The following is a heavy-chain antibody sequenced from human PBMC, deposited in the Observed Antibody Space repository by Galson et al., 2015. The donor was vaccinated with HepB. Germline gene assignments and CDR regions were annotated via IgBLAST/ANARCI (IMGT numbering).Heavy chain of an antibody. CDR3: ARATLGAYYYDSSGYYYRPAGYNYYGMDV. V-gene: IGHV4-34*01. CDR1: GGSFSGYY. CDR2: INHSGST. J-gene: IGHJ6*02. Sequence: ETLSLTCAVYGGSFSGYYWSWIRQPPGKGLEWIGEINHSGSTNYNPSLKSRVTISVDTSKNQFSLKLSSVTAADTAVYYCARATLGAYYYDSSGYYYRPAGYNYYGMDVWGQGTTVTVSS. D-gene: IGHD3-22*01.